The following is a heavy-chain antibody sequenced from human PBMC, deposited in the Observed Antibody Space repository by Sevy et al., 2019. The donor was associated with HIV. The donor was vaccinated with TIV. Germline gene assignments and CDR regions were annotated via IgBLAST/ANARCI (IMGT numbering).Heavy chain of an antibody. CDR3: ASERGYSGYGGMDV. CDR2: ISSSSGYI. CDR1: GLSFSSNS. Sequence: GGSLRLSCAASGLSFSSNSMNWVRQAPGKGLEWVSSISSSSGYIYYADSVKGRFTISRDNAKNSLYLQMNSLRVEDTAAYYCASERGYSGYGGMDVWGQWTTVTVSS. J-gene: IGHJ6*02. D-gene: IGHD5-12*01. V-gene: IGHV3-21*01.